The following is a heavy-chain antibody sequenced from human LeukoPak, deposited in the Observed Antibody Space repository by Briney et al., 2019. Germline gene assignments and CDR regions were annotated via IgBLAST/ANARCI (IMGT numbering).Heavy chain of an antibody. J-gene: IGHJ6*03. D-gene: IGHD6-13*01. CDR3: ARVKQADHYYYYYMDV. CDR2: IYDSGST. CDR1: GDSSSSGNYY. Sequence: SQTLSLTCTVSGDSSSSGNYYWSWIRQHPGKGLEWIGYIYDSGSTQFNPSLKSRLTASVDRSKNQFSLDLSTVTAADTAVYYCARVKQADHYYYYYMDVWGKGTTVTVSS. V-gene: IGHV4-30-4*01.